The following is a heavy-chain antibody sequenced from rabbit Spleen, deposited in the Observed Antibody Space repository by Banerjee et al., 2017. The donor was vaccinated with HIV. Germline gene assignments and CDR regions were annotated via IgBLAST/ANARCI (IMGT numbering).Heavy chain of an antibody. D-gene: IGHD1-1*01. CDR2: IFTGDGDT. CDR1: GFSFSSSYY. Sequence: QEQLVESGGDLVQPGASLTLTCTASGFSFSSSYYICWVRQAPGKGLEWIGCIFTGDGDTDYASWAKGRFTISKTSSTTVTLQMTSLTAADTAAYFCARDTSSSFSSYGMDLWGQGTLVTVS. CDR3: ARDTSSSFSSYGMDL. V-gene: IGHV1S45*01. J-gene: IGHJ6*01.